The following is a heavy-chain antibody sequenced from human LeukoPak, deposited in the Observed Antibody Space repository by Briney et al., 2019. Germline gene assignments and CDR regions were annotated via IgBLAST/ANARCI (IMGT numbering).Heavy chain of an antibody. Sequence: GGSLRLSCAASGFPFSSYAMNWVRQAPGKGLEWVSYISSSSSTIYYADSVKGRFTISRDNAKNSLYLQMNSLRAEDTAVYYCARDRVGSSGYEHNYYYYMDVWGKGTTVTVSS. J-gene: IGHJ6*03. D-gene: IGHD5-12*01. CDR2: ISSSSSTI. V-gene: IGHV3-48*01. CDR1: GFPFSSYA. CDR3: ARDRVGSSGYEHNYYYYMDV.